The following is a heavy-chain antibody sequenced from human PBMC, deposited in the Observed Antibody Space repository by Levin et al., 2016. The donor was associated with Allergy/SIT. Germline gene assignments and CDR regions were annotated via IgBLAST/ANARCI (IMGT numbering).Heavy chain of an antibody. D-gene: IGHD2-15*01. Sequence: VRQMPGKGLEWMGIIYPGDSDTRYSPSLQGQVTISVDKTMSTAYLQWSSLKASDTAMYYCARRGTSSNCRGGSCFKFDSWGQGTLVTVSS. CDR3: ARRGTSSNCRGGSCFKFDS. CDR2: IYPGDSDT. J-gene: IGHJ4*02. V-gene: IGHV5-51*01.